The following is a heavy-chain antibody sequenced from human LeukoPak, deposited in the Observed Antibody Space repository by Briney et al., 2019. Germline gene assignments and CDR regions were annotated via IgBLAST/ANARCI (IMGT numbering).Heavy chain of an antibody. CDR1: GGTFSSYA. CDR3: ARVPSYEGTRRVNWFDP. V-gene: IGHV1-69*04. J-gene: IGHJ5*02. CDR2: IIPILGIA. Sequence: ASVKVSCKASGGTFSSYAISWVRQAPGQGLEWMGRIIPILGIANYAQKFQGRVTITADKSTSTAYMELSSLRSEDTAVYYCARVPSYEGTRRVNWFDPWGQGTLVTVSS. D-gene: IGHD3-22*01.